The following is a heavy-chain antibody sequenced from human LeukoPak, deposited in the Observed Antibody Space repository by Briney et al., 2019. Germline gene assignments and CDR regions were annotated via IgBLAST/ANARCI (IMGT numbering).Heavy chain of an antibody. D-gene: IGHD2-2*01. CDR2: IYHSGST. CDR3: ARAPRRYCSSTSCYALDY. CDR1: GDSINSGANY. Sequence: SETLSLTCTVSGDSINSGANYWTWIRQPPGKGLEWIGYIYHSGSTYYNPSLKSRVTISVDRSKNQFSLKLSSVTAADTAVYYCARAPRRYCSSTSCYALDYWGQGTLVTVSS. J-gene: IGHJ4*02. V-gene: IGHV4-30-2*01.